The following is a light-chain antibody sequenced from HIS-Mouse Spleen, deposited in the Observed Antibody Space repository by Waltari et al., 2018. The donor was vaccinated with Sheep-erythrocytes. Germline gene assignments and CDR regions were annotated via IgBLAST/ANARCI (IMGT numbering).Light chain of an antibody. CDR1: SSDVGSYNL. CDR3: CSYAGSSTWV. CDR2: EGS. J-gene: IGLJ3*02. V-gene: IGLV2-23*01. Sequence: GQSITISCTGTSSDVGSYNLVSWYQQHPGQAPKLMIYEGSKRPSGVSNRFSGSKSGNTASLTISGLQAEDEADYYCCSYAGSSTWVFGGGTKLTVL.